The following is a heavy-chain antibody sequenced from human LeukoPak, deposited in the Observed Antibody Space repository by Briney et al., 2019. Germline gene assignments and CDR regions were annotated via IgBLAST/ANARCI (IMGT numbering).Heavy chain of an antibody. CDR1: GYTFNNYW. CDR3: AKDSGTSSYFDY. Sequence: GGSLRLSCAASGYTFNNYWMNWVRQAPGKGLEWVVAIKQDGSEKYYVDSVKGRFTISRDNAKNSLYLQMNSLRAEDTAVYYCAKDSGTSSYFDYWGQGTLVTVSS. J-gene: IGHJ4*02. D-gene: IGHD1-7*01. CDR2: IKQDGSEK. V-gene: IGHV3-7*01.